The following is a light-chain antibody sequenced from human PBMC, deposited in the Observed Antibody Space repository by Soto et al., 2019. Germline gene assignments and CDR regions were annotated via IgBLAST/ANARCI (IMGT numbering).Light chain of an antibody. CDR1: QSISSW. CDR2: DAS. CDR3: KQYNSYLWT. Sequence: DIQMTQSPSTLSASVGDRVTITCRASQSISSWLAWYQQKPGKAPKLLIYDASSLESGVTSRFSGSGSGTEFTLTISSLQPDDFATYYCKQYNSYLWTFGQGTKVEIK. J-gene: IGKJ1*01. V-gene: IGKV1-5*01.